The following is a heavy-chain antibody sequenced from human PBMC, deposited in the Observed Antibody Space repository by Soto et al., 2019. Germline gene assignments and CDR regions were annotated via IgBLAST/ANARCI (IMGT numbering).Heavy chain of an antibody. V-gene: IGHV3-7*01. CDR3: ARAPNCGGDCYAFDI. CDR1: GFTFSSYW. Sequence: GGSLRLSCAASGFTFSSYWMSWVRQAPGKGLEWVANIKQDGSEKYNVDSVKGRFTISRDNAKNSLYLQMNSLRAEDTAVYYCARAPNCGGDCYAFDIWGQGTMVTVSS. CDR2: IKQDGSEK. D-gene: IGHD2-21*02. J-gene: IGHJ3*02.